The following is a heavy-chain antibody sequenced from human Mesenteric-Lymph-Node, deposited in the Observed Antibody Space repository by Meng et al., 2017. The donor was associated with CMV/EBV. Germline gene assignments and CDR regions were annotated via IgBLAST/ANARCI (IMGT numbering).Heavy chain of an antibody. CDR1: GFTFPTYA. Sequence: LSFAASGFTFPTYAMRWVRQAPGKGLEWVSAISGSGDDPDYADSVTGRFTISRDNSKNTLYVQMNSLRAEDTAVYYCAREVGGNWFDPWGQGTLVTVSS. J-gene: IGHJ5*02. V-gene: IGHV3-23*01. CDR3: AREVGGNWFDP. D-gene: IGHD3-10*01. CDR2: ISGSGDDP.